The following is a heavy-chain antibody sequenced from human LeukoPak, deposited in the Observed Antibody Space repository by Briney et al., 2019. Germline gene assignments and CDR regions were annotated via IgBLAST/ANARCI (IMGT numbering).Heavy chain of an antibody. CDR1: GGSISSSSYY. D-gene: IGHD3-10*01. CDR2: IYHSGST. CDR3: ARPGAPYYYYYMDV. Sequence: SETLSLTCTVSGGSISSSSYYWGWIRQPPGKGLEWIGSIYHSGSTYYNPSLKSRVTISVDTSKNQFSLKLSSVTAADTAVYYCARPGAPYYYYYMDVWGKGTTVTVSS. J-gene: IGHJ6*03. V-gene: IGHV4-39*07.